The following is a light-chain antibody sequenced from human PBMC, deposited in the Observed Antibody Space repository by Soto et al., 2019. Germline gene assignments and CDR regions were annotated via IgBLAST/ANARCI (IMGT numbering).Light chain of an antibody. CDR3: CSYTTSNTRQIV. J-gene: IGLJ1*01. CDR1: SSDVGGYNY. CDR2: DVS. Sequence: QCALTQPASVSGSHGRSITISSTETSSDVGGYNYVSWYQQHPGKAPKFMIYDVSNRPSGVSNRFSGSKSGNTAALIISGLQAEDEADYYCCSYTTSNTRQIVFGTGTKVTVL. V-gene: IGLV2-14*01.